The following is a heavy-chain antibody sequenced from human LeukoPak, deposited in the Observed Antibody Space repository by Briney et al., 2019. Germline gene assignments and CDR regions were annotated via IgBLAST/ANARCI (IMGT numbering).Heavy chain of an antibody. CDR3: AKNSRDRYDDPLAFDY. Sequence: PSRTLSLTCAVSGVSINSGNWWSWVRQPPGKGLEWLGEIYHSGTTKYNPSLKSRVTISVDTSKNQFSLKLSSVTAADTAVYYCAKNSRDRYDDPLAFDYWGQGTLVTVSS. J-gene: IGHJ4*02. CDR2: IYHSGTT. CDR1: GVSINSGNW. D-gene: IGHD5-12*01. V-gene: IGHV4-4*02.